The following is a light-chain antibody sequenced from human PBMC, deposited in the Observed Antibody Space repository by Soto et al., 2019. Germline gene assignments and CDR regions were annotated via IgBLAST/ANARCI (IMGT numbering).Light chain of an antibody. V-gene: IGKV1-39*01. Sequence: DIQMTQSPSSLSASVGDRVTITCRASQSISSYLDWYQQKPGKAPKLLIYAASSLQSGVPSRFSGSGSGTDFTLTISSLQPVDFTTYHCQQSYSTPLTFGGGTKVDIK. J-gene: IGKJ4*01. CDR1: QSISSY. CDR3: QQSYSTPLT. CDR2: AAS.